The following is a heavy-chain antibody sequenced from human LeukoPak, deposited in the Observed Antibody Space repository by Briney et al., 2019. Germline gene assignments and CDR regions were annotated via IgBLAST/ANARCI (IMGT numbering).Heavy chain of an antibody. CDR3: ARHEGITFGGAPFDY. CDR2: IYYSGST. J-gene: IGHJ4*02. Sequence: PSETLSLTCTVSGGSISNYYWGWIRQPPGKGLEWIGYIYYSGSTNYNPSLKSRVTISVDTSKNQFSLKLSSVTAADTAMYYCARHEGITFGGAPFDYWGQGTLVTVSS. V-gene: IGHV4-59*01. D-gene: IGHD3-16*01. CDR1: GGSISNYY.